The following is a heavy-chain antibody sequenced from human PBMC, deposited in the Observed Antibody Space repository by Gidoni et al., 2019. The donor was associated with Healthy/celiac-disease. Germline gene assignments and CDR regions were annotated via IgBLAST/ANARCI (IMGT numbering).Heavy chain of an antibody. CDR2: ISSSSSYI. CDR3: ARDWEYYDILTGYYGSYYYYYGMDV. D-gene: IGHD3-9*01. V-gene: IGHV3-21*01. CDR1: GFTFSSYS. J-gene: IGHJ6*02. Sequence: EVQLVESGGGLVKPGGSLRLSCAAFGFTFSSYSMNWVRQAPGKGLEWVSSISSSSSYIYYADSVKGRFTISRDNAKNSLYLQMNSLRAEDTAVYYCARDWEYYDILTGYYGSYYYYYGMDVWGQGTTVTVSS.